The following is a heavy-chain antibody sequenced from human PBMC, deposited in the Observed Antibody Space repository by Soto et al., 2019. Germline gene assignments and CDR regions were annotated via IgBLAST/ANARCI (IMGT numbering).Heavy chain of an antibody. CDR2: IYYSGST. J-gene: IGHJ3*02. V-gene: IGHV4-31*03. Sequence: SETLSLTCSVSGGSISSGGYYWSWIRQHPGKGLEWIGYIYYSGSTYYNPSLKSRVTISVDTSKNQFSLKLSSVTAADTAVYYCARDLTLHAFDIWGQGTMVTVSS. CDR1: GGSISSGGYY. CDR3: ARDLTLHAFDI.